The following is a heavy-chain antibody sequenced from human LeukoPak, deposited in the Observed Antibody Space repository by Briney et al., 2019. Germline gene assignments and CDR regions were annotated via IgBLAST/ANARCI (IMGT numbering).Heavy chain of an antibody. CDR2: ISSSSSTI. V-gene: IGHV3-48*01. CDR1: GFTLSIYG. Sequence: GGSLRLSCAASGFTLSIYGINWVRQAPGKGLEWVSYISSSSSTIYYADSVKGRFTISRDNAKNSLYLQMNSLRAEDTAVYYCATRSIVVTTSKCYYFAYWGQGTLVTVSS. CDR3: ATRSIVVTTSKCYYFAY. J-gene: IGHJ4*02. D-gene: IGHD1-26*01.